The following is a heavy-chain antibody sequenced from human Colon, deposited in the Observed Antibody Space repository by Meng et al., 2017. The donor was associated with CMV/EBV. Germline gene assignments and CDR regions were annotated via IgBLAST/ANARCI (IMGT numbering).Heavy chain of an antibody. CDR2: ISSTSNYI. CDR1: GFTFSSHS. V-gene: IGHV3-21*01. D-gene: IGHD3-10*01. Sequence: GESLKISCAASGFTFSSHSMNWVRQAPGKGLEWVSSISSTSNYIYYADSVKGRFTISRDNAKNSLYLQMNSLRAEDTAVYYCARDYGSGSYYTFSNYYYGMDVWGQGTTVTVSS. CDR3: ARDYGSGSYYTFSNYYYGMDV. J-gene: IGHJ6*02.